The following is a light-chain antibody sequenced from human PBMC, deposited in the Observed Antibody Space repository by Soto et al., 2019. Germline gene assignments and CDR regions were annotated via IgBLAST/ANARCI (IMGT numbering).Light chain of an antibody. CDR1: QAIRND. J-gene: IGKJ1*01. CDR2: TAS. Sequence: AIQMTQSPSSLSASVGDRVIITCRASQAIRNDLGWYQQKPGKAPKLLIYTASTLQSGVPSRFSGSGSGADFTLTIRSLQPEDSATYYCLHDYSYPRTFGQGTKVVIK. V-gene: IGKV1-6*01. CDR3: LHDYSYPRT.